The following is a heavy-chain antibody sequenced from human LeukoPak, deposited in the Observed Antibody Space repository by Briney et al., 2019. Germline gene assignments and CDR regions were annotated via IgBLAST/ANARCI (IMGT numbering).Heavy chain of an antibody. CDR1: AYTFTSFY. J-gene: IGHJ5*02. CDR2: INPSSGYT. Sequence: ASVKVSRMASAYTFTSFYMHCVRPAPGQWLEWRGWINPSSGYTNYALSFQCEVTITRYTSISTGYMELSRERSEDTAVYYFAREVWFGEYNTSFDPWGEGTLVTVPS. V-gene: IGHV1-2*02. D-gene: IGHD3-10*01. CDR3: AREVWFGEYNTSFDP.